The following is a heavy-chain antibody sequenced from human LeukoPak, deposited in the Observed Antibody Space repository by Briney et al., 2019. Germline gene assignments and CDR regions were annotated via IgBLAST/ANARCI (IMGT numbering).Heavy chain of an antibody. Sequence: GGSLGLSVAASGFSFSAYWMTWVGQAPGTGLGWVANINPAGSETYYVDPVKGRFSISRDNAKNLVYLQMNSLRAEDTAVYHCARFGYVAAVDVWGQGTPVTVSS. J-gene: IGHJ4*02. CDR2: INPAGSET. D-gene: IGHD2-15*01. CDR3: ARFGYVAAVDV. CDR1: GFSFSAYW. V-gene: IGHV3-7*01.